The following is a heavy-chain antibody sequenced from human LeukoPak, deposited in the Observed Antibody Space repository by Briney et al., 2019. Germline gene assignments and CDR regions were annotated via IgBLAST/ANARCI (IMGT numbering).Heavy chain of an antibody. CDR3: AREGRQDYVYFDC. CDR1: GDSISSYY. J-gene: IGHJ4*02. V-gene: IGHV4-59*01. D-gene: IGHD4-17*01. CDR2: INYSGNT. Sequence: SETLSLTCTVSGDSISSYYWSWIRQPPGKGLEWMRYINYSGNTNYNPSLKSRVTISVDTSKNQFSLRLTSVTAADTAVYYCAREGRQDYVYFDCWGQGTLVTVSS.